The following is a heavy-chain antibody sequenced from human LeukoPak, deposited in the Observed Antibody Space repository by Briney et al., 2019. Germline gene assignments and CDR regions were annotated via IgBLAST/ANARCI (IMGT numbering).Heavy chain of an antibody. V-gene: IGHV3-9*01. Sequence: GRSLRLSCAASGFIFYDFAMHWVRQAPGKGLEWVSGISWNSGSIDYAVSVKGRFTISRDNAKNSLFLQMNSLRPEDTAFYYCAKGTGRYWTFFDTWGQGTLVTVSS. D-gene: IGHD1-26*01. CDR2: ISWNSGSI. J-gene: IGHJ4*02. CDR1: GFIFYDFA. CDR3: AKGTGRYWTFFDT.